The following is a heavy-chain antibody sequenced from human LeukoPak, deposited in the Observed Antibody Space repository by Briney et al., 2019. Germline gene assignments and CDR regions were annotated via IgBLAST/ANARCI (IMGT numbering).Heavy chain of an antibody. CDR1: GFTFSSYW. V-gene: IGHV3-7*01. J-gene: IGHJ6*02. D-gene: IGHD2-21*02. Sequence: GGSLRLSWAASGFTFSSYWMSWVRQAPGKGLEWVANIKQDGSEKYYVDSVKGRFTISRDNAKNSLYLQMNSLRAEDTAVYYCARGGIVVVTFYYYYGIDVWGQGTTVTVSS. CDR3: ARGGIVVVTFYYYYGIDV. CDR2: IKQDGSEK.